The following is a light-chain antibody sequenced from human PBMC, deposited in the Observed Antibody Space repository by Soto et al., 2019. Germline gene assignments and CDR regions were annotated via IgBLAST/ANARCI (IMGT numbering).Light chain of an antibody. CDR3: SSYAGSNNFV. V-gene: IGLV2-8*01. CDR2: EVN. J-gene: IGLJ1*01. Sequence: QSVLTQPRSVSGSPGESVTISCSGTSSDVGGYKYVSWYQQHPGKAPKLMIYEVNKRPSGVPDRFSGSKSGNTASLTVSGLQAEDEADYYCSSYAGSNNFVFGTGTKLTVL. CDR1: SSDVGGYKY.